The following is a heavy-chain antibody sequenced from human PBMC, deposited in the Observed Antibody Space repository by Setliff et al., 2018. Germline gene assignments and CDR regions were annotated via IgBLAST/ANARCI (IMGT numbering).Heavy chain of an antibody. CDR3: AKYPSNSVYNYFDP. V-gene: IGHV3-23*01. Sequence: PGGSLRLSCVASGFTFNYHAMSWLRQAPGKGLEWVAGISGSGGSTYYADFVKGRFTISRDNSKNTLYLQMNSLRAEDTAVYYCAKYPSNSVYNYFDPWGQGTLVTVSS. D-gene: IGHD1-7*01. J-gene: IGHJ5*02. CDR1: GFTFNYHA. CDR2: ISGSGGST.